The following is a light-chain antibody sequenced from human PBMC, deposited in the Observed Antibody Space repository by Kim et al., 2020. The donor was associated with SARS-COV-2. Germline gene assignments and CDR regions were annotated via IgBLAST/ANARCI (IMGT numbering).Light chain of an antibody. CDR2: EVN. V-gene: IGLV2-8*01. CDR1: SSDVGGYNY. J-gene: IGLJ1*01. Sequence: QSALTQPPSASGSPGQSVIISCTGTSSDVGGYNYVSWYQQHPGKAPKVMIYEVNRRPSGVPDRFSASKSGNTASLTVSGLQAEDEADYYCISYAGNNVYVFGTGTKVTVL. CDR3: ISYAGNNVYV.